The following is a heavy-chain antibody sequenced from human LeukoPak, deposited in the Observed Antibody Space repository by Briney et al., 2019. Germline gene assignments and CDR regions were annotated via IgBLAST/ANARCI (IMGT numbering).Heavy chain of an antibody. CDR3: ARYKTAGDYFDY. J-gene: IGHJ4*02. CDR2: ISYDGSNK. V-gene: IGHV3-30-3*01. D-gene: IGHD2-21*02. CDR1: GFTFSSYA. Sequence: GRSLRLSCAASGFTFSSYAMHWVRQAPGKGLEWVAVISYDGSNKYYADSVKGRFTISRDNSKNTLYLQMNSLRAEDTAVYYCARYKTAGDYFDYWGQGTLVTVSS.